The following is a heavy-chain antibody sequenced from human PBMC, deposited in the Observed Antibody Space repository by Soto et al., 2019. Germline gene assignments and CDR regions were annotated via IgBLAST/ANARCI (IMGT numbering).Heavy chain of an antibody. CDR2: ISGSGGST. CDR3: AKPGSSGWRPMGAFDI. D-gene: IGHD6-19*01. V-gene: IGHV3-23*01. J-gene: IGHJ3*02. CDR1: GFTFSSYA. Sequence: PGGSLRLSCAASGFTFSSYAMSWVRQAPGKGLEWVSAISGSGGSTYYADSVKGRFTISRDNSKNTLYLQMNSLRAEDTAVYYCAKPGSSGWRPMGAFDIWGQGTMVTVSS.